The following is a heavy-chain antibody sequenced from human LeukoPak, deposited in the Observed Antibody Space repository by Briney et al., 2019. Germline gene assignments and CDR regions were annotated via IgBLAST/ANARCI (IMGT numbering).Heavy chain of an antibody. D-gene: IGHD3-16*01. J-gene: IGHJ4*02. CDR1: GFTASSNY. Sequence: GGSLRLSCAASGFTASSNYMSWVRQAPGKGLEWVSVIYSGGSTYYADSVKGRFTISRDNSKNTLYLQMNSLSGDDTSMYFCARAYGGLIDYWGQGTLVTVSS. V-gene: IGHV3-66*01. CDR2: IYSGGST. CDR3: ARAYGGLIDY.